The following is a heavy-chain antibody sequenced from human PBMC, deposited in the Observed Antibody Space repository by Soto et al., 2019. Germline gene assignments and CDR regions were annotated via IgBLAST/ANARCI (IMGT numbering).Heavy chain of an antibody. CDR1: GDSISSYY. Sequence: QVQLQESGPGLVKPSETLSLTCTVSGDSISSYYWSWIRQPPGKGLEWIGYIHYSGSTNYNPSLKSRVTISVDTSKIQFSLRLSSVTAADTAVYYCARHETRHGDYDYWGQGTLVTVSS. CDR3: ARHETRHGDYDY. CDR2: IHYSGST. D-gene: IGHD4-17*01. J-gene: IGHJ4*02. V-gene: IGHV4-59*08.